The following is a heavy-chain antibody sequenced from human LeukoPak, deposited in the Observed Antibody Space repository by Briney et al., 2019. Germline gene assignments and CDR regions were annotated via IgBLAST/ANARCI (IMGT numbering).Heavy chain of an antibody. Sequence: SETLSLTCAVYGGSFSGYYWSRIRQPPGKGLEWIGKINHSGSTNYNPSLKSRVTISVDTSKNQFSLKLSSVTAADTAVYYCARGQGGSYYDYWGQGTLVTVSS. CDR3: ARGQGGSYYDY. CDR2: INHSGST. CDR1: GGSFSGYY. J-gene: IGHJ4*02. V-gene: IGHV4-34*01. D-gene: IGHD3-16*01.